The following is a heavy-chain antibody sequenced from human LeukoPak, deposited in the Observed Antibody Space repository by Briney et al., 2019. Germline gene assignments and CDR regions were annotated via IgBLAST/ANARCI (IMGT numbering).Heavy chain of an antibody. CDR2: ISYDGSKK. V-gene: IGHV3-30*18. CDR3: AKEGVEMATSYFDY. D-gene: IGHD5-24*01. Sequence: GRSLRLSCAASGFTFSSYGMHWVRQAPGKGLEWVAVISYDGSKKYYADSVKGRFTISRDNSKNTLYLQMNSLRAEDTAVYYCAKEGVEMATSYFDYWGQGTLVTVSS. J-gene: IGHJ4*02. CDR1: GFTFSSYG.